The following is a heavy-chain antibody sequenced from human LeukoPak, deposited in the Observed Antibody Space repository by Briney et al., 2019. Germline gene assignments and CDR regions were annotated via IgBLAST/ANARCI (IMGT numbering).Heavy chain of an antibody. CDR1: GGSFSIYY. J-gene: IGHJ4*02. D-gene: IGHD4-17*01. CDR2: IYTSGNT. CDR3: ARGPTTVTRAFDY. V-gene: IGHV4-4*07. Sequence: SETLSLTCTVSGGSFSIYYWSWIRQPAGKGLEWIGHIYTSGNTNYNPSLKSRVTMSVDTSKNQFSLKLRSVTAADTAVYYCARGPTTVTRAFDYWGQGTLVTVSS.